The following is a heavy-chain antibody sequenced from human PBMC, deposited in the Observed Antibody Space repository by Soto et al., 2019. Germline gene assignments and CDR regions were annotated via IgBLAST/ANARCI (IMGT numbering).Heavy chain of an antibody. CDR1: GFTFSSYA. J-gene: IGHJ5*02. Sequence: GGSLRLSCAASGFTFSSYAMSWVRQAPGKGLEWVSAISGSGGSTYYADSVKGRFTISRDNSKDTLFLQMNGLGAEDTAVYYCAKAWVPSPGLVGGWFDPWGQGTLVTVSS. V-gene: IGHV3-23*01. D-gene: IGHD6-19*01. CDR2: ISGSGGST. CDR3: AKAWVPSPGLVGGWFDP.